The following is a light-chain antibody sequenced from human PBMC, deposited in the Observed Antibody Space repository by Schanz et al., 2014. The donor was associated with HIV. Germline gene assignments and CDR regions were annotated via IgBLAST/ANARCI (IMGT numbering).Light chain of an antibody. CDR3: QQYGGSPT. CDR1: QYVSGSY. CDR2: DAS. Sequence: PGERATLSCGASQYVSGSYVAWYQQKPGLAPRLLIYDASTRAAGIPDWLSGSGSGSNFTLIISRLENADIAVYYCQQYGGSPTFGQGTKVEIK. J-gene: IGKJ1*01. V-gene: IGKV3D-20*01.